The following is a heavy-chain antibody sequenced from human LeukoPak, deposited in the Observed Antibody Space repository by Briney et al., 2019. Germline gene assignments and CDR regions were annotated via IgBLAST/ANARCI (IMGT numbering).Heavy chain of an antibody. CDR1: GFTFSTYT. CDR2: ISGSGSTI. V-gene: IGHV3-48*04. D-gene: IGHD6-6*01. Sequence: PGGSLRLSCAASGFTFSTYTMNWVRQAPGQGLEWVSYISGSGSTIYYADSVKGRFTISRDNAKNSLYLQMNSLRVEDTAVYYCARGALSNWYFDVWGRGTLVTVSS. J-gene: IGHJ2*01. CDR3: ARGALSNWYFDV.